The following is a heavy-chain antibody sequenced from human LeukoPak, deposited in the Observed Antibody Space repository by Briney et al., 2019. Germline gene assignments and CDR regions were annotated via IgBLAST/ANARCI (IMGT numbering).Heavy chain of an antibody. D-gene: IGHD2-15*01. J-gene: IGHJ4*02. Sequence: GGSLRLSCAASGFTFSSYAMHSVRQAPGKGLEYVSAISSNGGSTYYANSVKGRFTISRDNSKNTLYLQMGSLRAEDMAVYYCARDSGEYCSGGSCYHFDYWGQGTLVTVSS. CDR1: GFTFSSYA. CDR3: ARDSGEYCSGGSCYHFDY. CDR2: ISSNGGST. V-gene: IGHV3-64*01.